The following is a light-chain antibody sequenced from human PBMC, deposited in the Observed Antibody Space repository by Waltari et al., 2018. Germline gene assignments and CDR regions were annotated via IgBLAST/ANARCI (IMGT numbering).Light chain of an antibody. V-gene: IGKV3-15*01. CDR1: QSVSSN. Sequence: EIVMTQSPATLSVSPGDRATLSCRASQSVSSNLDWYQQKPGQAPRLLIYDVSTRATGIPARFSGSGSGTDFTLTISSLQSEDFAVYYCQQYNNWPKLTFGGGTKVDIK. CDR3: QQYNNWPKLT. CDR2: DVS. J-gene: IGKJ4*01.